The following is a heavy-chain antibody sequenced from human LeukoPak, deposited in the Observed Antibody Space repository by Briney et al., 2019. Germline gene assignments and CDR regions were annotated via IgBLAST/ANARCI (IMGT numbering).Heavy chain of an antibody. CDR1: DYTFTNYG. J-gene: IGHJ4*02. Sequence: ASVKVSCRASDYTFTNYGITWVRQAPGQGLEWMGWFSTHDGHTICAQDLQGRVTMTTDTSTTTAHRELKPLKSDDTAVYYCPSAPPRLTLATGDYWGQGALVIVSS. D-gene: IGHD1-1*01. CDR2: FSTHDGHT. CDR3: PSAPPRLTLATGDY. V-gene: IGHV1-18*01.